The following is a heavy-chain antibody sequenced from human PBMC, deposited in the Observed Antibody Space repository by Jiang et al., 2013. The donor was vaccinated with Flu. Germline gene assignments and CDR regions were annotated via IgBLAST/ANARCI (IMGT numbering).Heavy chain of an antibody. CDR2: ISFDGDNT. J-gene: IGHJ4*02. Sequence: QLLESGGGVVQPGRSLRLSCAASGFTFSIHAMHWVRQAPGKGLEWVAVISFDGDNTYYGDSVKGRFTISRDNSKNTVYLQMNSLRAEDTAVYYCAKDLTVYCGGDCQLFDYWGQGTLVTVSS. CDR3: AKDLTVYCGGDCQLFDY. V-gene: IGHV3-30*18. D-gene: IGHD2-21*01. CDR1: GFTFSIHA.